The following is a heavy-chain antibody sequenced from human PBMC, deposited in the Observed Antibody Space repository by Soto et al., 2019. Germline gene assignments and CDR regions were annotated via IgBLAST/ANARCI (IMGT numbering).Heavy chain of an antibody. CDR3: ARAWRYCTNGVCYRHAFDI. CDR2: IIPIFGTA. Sequence: SVKVSCKASGGTFSSYAISWVRQAPGQGLEWMGGIIPIFGTANYAQKFQGRVTITADESTSTAYMELSSLRSEDTAVYYCARAWRYCTNGVCYRHAFDIWGQGTMVTVSS. J-gene: IGHJ3*02. D-gene: IGHD2-8*01. CDR1: GGTFSSYA. V-gene: IGHV1-69*13.